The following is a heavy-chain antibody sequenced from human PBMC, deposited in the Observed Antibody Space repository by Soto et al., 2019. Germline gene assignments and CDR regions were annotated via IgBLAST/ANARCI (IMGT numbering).Heavy chain of an antibody. D-gene: IGHD2-2*01. Sequence: PSETLSLTCTVSGGSISSGGYYWSWIRQHPGKGLEWIGYIYYSGSTYYNPSLKSRVTISVDTSKNQFSLKLSSVTAADTAVYYCARRFIAMDQLRHPVYYYGMDVWGQGTTVTVSS. CDR1: GGSISSGGYY. CDR2: IYYSGST. V-gene: IGHV4-31*03. CDR3: ARRFIAMDQLRHPVYYYGMDV. J-gene: IGHJ6*02.